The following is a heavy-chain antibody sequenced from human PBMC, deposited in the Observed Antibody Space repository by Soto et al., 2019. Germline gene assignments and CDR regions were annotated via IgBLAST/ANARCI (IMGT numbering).Heavy chain of an antibody. D-gene: IGHD3-22*01. Sequence: QVQLQESGPGLVKPSETRSLTCAVSGDSISSYYCMWIRQPPGKGLESIGYLYYGRSANYNPSLKRRLTLSGATSTTQCSLTLSAVTAADTAVYYCALRSMAVVPEYWGQGTLVTVSS. CDR2: LYYGRSA. CDR1: GDSISSYY. CDR3: ALRSMAVVPEY. J-gene: IGHJ4*02. V-gene: IGHV4-59*01.